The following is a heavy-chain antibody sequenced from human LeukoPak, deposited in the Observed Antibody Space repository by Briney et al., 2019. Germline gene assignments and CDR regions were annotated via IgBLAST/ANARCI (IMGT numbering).Heavy chain of an antibody. CDR2: MYHSWST. D-gene: IGHD4-17*01. Sequence: TETLSLTCAVSGYSISSGFYWGWIRQPPEKGLEWIGVMYHSWSTYYNPSLKSRVTISVDTSKNQFSLKLTSVTAADTAVYYCARAPGTTFDYWGHGNMVTVSS. J-gene: IGHJ4*01. CDR1: GYSISSGFY. CDR3: ARAPGTTFDY. V-gene: IGHV4-38-2*01.